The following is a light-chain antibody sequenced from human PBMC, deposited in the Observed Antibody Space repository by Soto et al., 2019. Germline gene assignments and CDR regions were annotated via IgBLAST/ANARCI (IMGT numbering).Light chain of an antibody. CDR1: QSISSY. J-gene: IGKJ1*01. Sequence: DIQMTQSPSSLSASVGDRVTITCRASQSISSYLNWYQQKPGKAPKLLIYAASSLQGGVPSRFSGTGSGTEFTLTISSLQPEDFATYYCQQYNSYSPTFGQGTKVDIK. CDR2: AAS. V-gene: IGKV1-5*01. CDR3: QQYNSYSPT.